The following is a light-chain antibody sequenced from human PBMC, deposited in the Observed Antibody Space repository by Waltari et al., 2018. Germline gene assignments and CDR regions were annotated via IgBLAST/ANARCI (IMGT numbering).Light chain of an antibody. V-gene: IGLV1-47*01. CDR1: NSNIGATF. Sequence: QSVLTQPPSASGTPGQRVTISCSGSNSNIGATFVYWYRQFPGTSPNLPIDGNDKRPSGVPDRFSGSKSGSSASLVISGLRSEDEADYYCAAWDDTLSGHSVFGTGTKVTVL. CDR3: AAWDDTLSGHSV. J-gene: IGLJ1*01. CDR2: GND.